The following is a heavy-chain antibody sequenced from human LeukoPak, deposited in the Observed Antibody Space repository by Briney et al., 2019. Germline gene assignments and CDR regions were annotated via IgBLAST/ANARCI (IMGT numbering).Heavy chain of an antibody. J-gene: IGHJ5*02. Sequence: SETLSLTCAVYGGSFSGYYWSWIRQPPGKGLEWIGEINHSGSTNYNPSLKSRVTISVDTSKNQFSLKLSSVTAADTAVYYCARRGSSSWYREQYNWFDPWGQGTLVTVSS. CDR1: GGSFSGYY. CDR3: ARRGSSSWYREQYNWFDP. D-gene: IGHD6-13*01. V-gene: IGHV4-34*01. CDR2: INHSGST.